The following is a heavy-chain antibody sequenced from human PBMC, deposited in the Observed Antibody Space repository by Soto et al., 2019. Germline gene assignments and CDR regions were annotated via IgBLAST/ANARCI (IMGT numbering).Heavy chain of an antibody. V-gene: IGHV3-33*01. CDR3: ARRGGRGWGDIAY. Sequence: QVQLVESGGGVVQPGRSLRLSCTASGFTFSNYGMHWVRQAPGKGLEWMAAIWYDGGSKYYADSVKGRFTISRDNSKKTLYLQMNGLRAEDTAGYYCARRGGRGWGDIAYWGQGTLVNVSS. CDR2: IWYDGGSK. CDR1: GFTFSNYG. J-gene: IGHJ4*02. D-gene: IGHD6-19*01.